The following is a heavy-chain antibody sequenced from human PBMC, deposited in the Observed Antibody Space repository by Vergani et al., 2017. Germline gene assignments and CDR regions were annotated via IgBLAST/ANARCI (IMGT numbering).Heavy chain of an antibody. CDR1: GGTFSSYA. V-gene: IGHV1-69*01. CDR3: ARTNITMVRGAKKYYYYYMDV. D-gene: IGHD3-10*01. Sequence: QVQLVQSGAEVKKPGSSVKVSCKASGGTFSSYAISWVRQAPGQGLEWMGGIIPIFGTANYAQKFQGRVTITADESTSTAYMELSSLRSEDTAVYYCARTNITMVRGAKKYYYYYMDVWGKGTTVTVSS. CDR2: IIPIFGTA. J-gene: IGHJ6*03.